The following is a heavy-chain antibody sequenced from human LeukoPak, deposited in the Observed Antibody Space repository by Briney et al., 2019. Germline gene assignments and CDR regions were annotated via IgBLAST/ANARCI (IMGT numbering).Heavy chain of an antibody. D-gene: IGHD3-16*02. J-gene: IGHJ4*02. V-gene: IGHV3-23*01. CDR1: GFTFSSYA. Sequence: PGGSLRLSCAASGFTFSSYAMSWVRQAPGEGLEWVSAISGSGGSTYYADSVKGRFTISRDNAKNSLYLQMNSLRAEDTAVYYCASRRGFGYDYVWGSYRQHQFDYWGQGTLVTVSS. CDR3: ASRRGFGYDYVWGSYRQHQFDY. CDR2: ISGSGGST.